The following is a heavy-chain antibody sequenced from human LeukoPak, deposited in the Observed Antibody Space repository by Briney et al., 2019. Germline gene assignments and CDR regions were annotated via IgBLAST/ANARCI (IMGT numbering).Heavy chain of an antibody. CDR1: GGSISSYY. D-gene: IGHD6-6*01. Sequence: SETLSLTCTVSGGSISSYYWSWIRQPPGKGLEWIAYIYYNGNTKYNPSLKSRVTISADTSKNQSSLKVNSVTAADTAVYYCARLAAGPNTRYFDLWGRGTRVTVSS. CDR3: ARLAAGPNTRYFDL. J-gene: IGHJ2*01. CDR2: IYYNGNT. V-gene: IGHV4-59*01.